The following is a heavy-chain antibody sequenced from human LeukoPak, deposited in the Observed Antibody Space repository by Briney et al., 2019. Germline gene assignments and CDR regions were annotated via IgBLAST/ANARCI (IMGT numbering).Heavy chain of an antibody. Sequence: ASVKVSCKASGYSLTRYTMNWVRQAPGQGLEWMGWINTNGGSPTYAQGFTGRVVLSLDTSVSTAYLQLSSLRAEDTAVYSCATDRSKLWRLDYRGQGTLVTVSS. V-gene: IGHV7-4-1*02. CDR1: GYSLTRYT. CDR2: INTNGGSP. J-gene: IGHJ4*02. CDR3: ATDRSKLWRLDY. D-gene: IGHD1-14*01.